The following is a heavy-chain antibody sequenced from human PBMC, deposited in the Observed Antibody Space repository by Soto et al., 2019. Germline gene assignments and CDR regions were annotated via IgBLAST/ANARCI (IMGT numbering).Heavy chain of an antibody. CDR3: ARGGDTDAFDI. D-gene: IGHD1-26*01. J-gene: IGHJ3*02. CDR2: ISNSGSS. Sequence: QVQLQESGPGLVKPSQTLSLTCTVSGGSISTAGYYWSWIRQLPGQGLEWIAYISNSGSSFYNPSLKRRVDVSVATSKNHFSLKLRSMAAADTAVYYCARGGDTDAFDIWGQGTMVTVSS. V-gene: IGHV4-31*03. CDR1: GGSISTAGYY.